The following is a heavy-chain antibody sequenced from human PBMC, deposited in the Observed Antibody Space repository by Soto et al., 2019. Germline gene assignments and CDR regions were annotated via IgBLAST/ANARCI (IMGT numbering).Heavy chain of an antibody. J-gene: IGHJ4*02. V-gene: IGHV5-51*01. CDR2: IYPGDSDT. CDR1: GYSFTSYW. Sequence: GESLKISCKGSGYSFTSYWIGWVRQMPGEGLEWMGIIYPGDSDTRYSPAFQGKFTISADMSISTAYMQWSSLKASDIAMYYGARHLYCSSTSCYIGYSSSWYSFDYWGQGTLVTVSS. CDR3: ARHLYCSSTSCYIGYSSSWYSFDY. D-gene: IGHD2-2*02.